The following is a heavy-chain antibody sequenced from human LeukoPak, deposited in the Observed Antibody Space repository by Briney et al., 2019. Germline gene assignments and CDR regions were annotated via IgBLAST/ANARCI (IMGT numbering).Heavy chain of an antibody. Sequence: GGSLRLSCAASGFILSDYGMHWVRQAPGEGLDWVAFMLYDGGNKYYADSVKGRFTISRDNSKNTLYLQMNTLRAEDTAVYYCAKVGRNYGDCNGWFDPWGQGTLVTVSS. CDR1: GFILSDYG. D-gene: IGHD4-17*01. V-gene: IGHV3-30*18. J-gene: IGHJ5*02. CDR3: AKVGRNYGDCNGWFDP. CDR2: MLYDGGNK.